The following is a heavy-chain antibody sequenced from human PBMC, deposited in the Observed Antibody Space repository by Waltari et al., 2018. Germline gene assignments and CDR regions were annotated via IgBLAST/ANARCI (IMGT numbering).Heavy chain of an antibody. CDR2: VLGSGRT. D-gene: IGHD2-15*01. CDR3: ARDRGRGLYLDT. Sequence: QLQLHESGPGLVKPSRTLSLICAVSGDSMNYWWSWVRQPPGKGLEWIGQVLGSGRTNYNPSVASRVTISLDTSTHQFALKMTSATAADTALYYCARDRGRGLYLDTWGQGILVTVSP. J-gene: IGHJ4*02. CDR1: GDSMNYW. V-gene: IGHV4-4*02.